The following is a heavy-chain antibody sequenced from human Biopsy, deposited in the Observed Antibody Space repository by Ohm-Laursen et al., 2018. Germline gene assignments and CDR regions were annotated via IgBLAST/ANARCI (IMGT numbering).Heavy chain of an antibody. Sequence: SDTLSLTCAVSGYSVTNDYYWGWIRQPPGKGLEWIGNIYYDGITYYNPSLKSRVAMSVDTSKNQFSLRLPSVTAADTAVYYCARVAGGYAYYYGMDVWGQGTTVTVSS. V-gene: IGHV4-38-2*01. D-gene: IGHD5-12*01. CDR3: ARVAGGYAYYYGMDV. CDR2: IYYDGIT. CDR1: GYSVTNDYY. J-gene: IGHJ6*02.